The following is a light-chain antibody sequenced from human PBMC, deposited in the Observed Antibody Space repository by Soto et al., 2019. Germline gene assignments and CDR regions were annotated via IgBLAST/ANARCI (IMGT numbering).Light chain of an antibody. CDR2: AAS. Sequence: QRTQAPASLSGSVVDRVTITCRASQGIHKYLAWSQQRPGKVPNILIYAASTSQSGVPSRFSVSGSGIDFTVTNSSLQAEDVGTYYCRNCNSAQFTVGPGTKVDLK. CDR1: QGIHKY. J-gene: IGKJ3*01. V-gene: IGKV1-27*01. CDR3: RNCNSAQFT.